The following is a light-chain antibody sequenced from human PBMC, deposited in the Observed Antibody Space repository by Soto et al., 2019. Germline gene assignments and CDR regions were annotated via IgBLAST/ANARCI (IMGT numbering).Light chain of an antibody. V-gene: IGLV2-8*01. Sequence: QSALTQPPSAYGSPGQSVTISCTGTSSDVGGYNYVSWYQQHPGKAPKLMIYEVSKRPSGVPDRFSGSKSGNTASLTVSGLQAEDEADYYCSSYAGSNNLRVEFGGGTKLTVL. CDR1: SSDVGGYNY. CDR2: EVS. CDR3: SSYAGSNNLRVE. J-gene: IGLJ2*01.